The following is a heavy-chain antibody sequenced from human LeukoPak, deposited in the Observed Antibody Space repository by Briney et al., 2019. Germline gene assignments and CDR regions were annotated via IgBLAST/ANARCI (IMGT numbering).Heavy chain of an antibody. V-gene: IGHV1-8*03. CDR2: MNPNSGSA. Sequence: ASVKVSCKASGFSFTSYDINWVRQAAGQGLEWMGWMNPNSGSAAYEQKFQDRVAFTRNTSISTAYMELSSLRSEDTAVYYCARAPTYYYDGSGYYFKRGKEKLDYWGQGTLVTVSS. CDR1: GFSFTSYD. CDR3: ARAPTYYYDGSGYYFKRGKEKLDY. J-gene: IGHJ4*02. D-gene: IGHD3-22*01.